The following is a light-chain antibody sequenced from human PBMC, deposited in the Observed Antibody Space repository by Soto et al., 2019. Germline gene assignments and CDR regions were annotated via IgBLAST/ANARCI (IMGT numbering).Light chain of an antibody. V-gene: IGLV1-47*01. Sequence: QSLLTQPPSASGTPGQRVTISCSGSSSNIGSHYVYWYQQLPGTAPKLLIYRNNQRPSGVPDRFSGSKSGTSASLAISGLRSEDEADYYCAAWDDSLRGVFGGGTQLTVL. CDR1: SSNIGSHY. CDR3: AAWDDSLRGV. J-gene: IGLJ7*01. CDR2: RNN.